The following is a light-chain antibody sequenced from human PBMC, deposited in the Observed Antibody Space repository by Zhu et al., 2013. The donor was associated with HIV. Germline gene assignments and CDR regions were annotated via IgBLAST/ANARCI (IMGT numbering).Light chain of an antibody. CDR3: SSYAGNNILV. CDR1: GSDVGGYNY. Sequence: QSALTQPPSASASPGQSVTISCTGTGSDVGGYNYVSWYQQHPDKAPKLLIYEVSKRPSGVPHRFSGSKSGNTASLTVSGLQAEDEADYYCSSYAGNNILVFGGGTKLTVL. CDR2: EVS. V-gene: IGLV2-8*01. J-gene: IGLJ3*02.